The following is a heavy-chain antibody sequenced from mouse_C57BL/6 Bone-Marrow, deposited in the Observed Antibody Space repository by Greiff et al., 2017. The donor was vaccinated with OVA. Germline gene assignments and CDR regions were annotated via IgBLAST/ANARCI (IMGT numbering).Heavy chain of an antibody. CDR3: ARGEGNYPDY. J-gene: IGHJ2*01. Sequence: VQLQQSGPELVKPGASVKISCKASGYTFTDYYMNWVKQSHGKSLEWIGDINPNNGGTSYNQKFKGKATLTVDKSSSTAYMELRSLTSEDSAVYYCARGEGNYPDYWGQGTTLTVSS. CDR1: GYTFTDYY. V-gene: IGHV1-26*01. CDR2: INPNNGGT.